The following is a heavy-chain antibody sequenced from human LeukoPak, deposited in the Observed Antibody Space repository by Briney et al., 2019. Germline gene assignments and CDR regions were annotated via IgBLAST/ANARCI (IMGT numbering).Heavy chain of an antibody. J-gene: IGHJ2*01. CDR3: ARVESPYYDSTGYFDL. D-gene: IGHD3-22*01. CDR2: IYYSGST. CDR1: GGSISSGGYY. V-gene: IGHV4-31*03. Sequence: PSETLSLTCTVSGGSISSGGYYWSWIRQHPGKGLEWIGYIYYSGSTYYNPSLKSRVTISVDTSKNQFSLKLSSVTAADTAVYYCARVESPYYDSTGYFDLWGRGTLVTVSS.